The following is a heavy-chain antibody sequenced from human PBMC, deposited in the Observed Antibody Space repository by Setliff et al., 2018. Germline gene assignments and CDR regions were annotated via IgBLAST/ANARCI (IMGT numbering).Heavy chain of an antibody. Sequence: ASVKVSCKASGFIFTDYLMNWMRQAPEQGLEWMGRINLNTGNIFYAQEFQGRVTLTRDTSISTAYMELSGLRSDDTAVYYCVRQDILTGYYAFDYWGQGTLVTVSS. J-gene: IGHJ4*02. D-gene: IGHD3-9*01. CDR3: VRQDILTGYYAFDY. CDR1: GFIFTDYL. CDR2: INLNTGNI. V-gene: IGHV1-2*02.